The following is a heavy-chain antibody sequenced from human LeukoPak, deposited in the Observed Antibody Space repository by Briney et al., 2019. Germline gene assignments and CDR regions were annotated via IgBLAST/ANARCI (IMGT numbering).Heavy chain of an antibody. CDR1: GGTFSSYA. J-gene: IGHJ5*02. V-gene: IGHV1-69*13. Sequence: ASVKVSCKASGGTFSSYAIGWVRQAPGQGLEWMGGIIPIFGTANYAQKFQGRVTITADESTSTAYMELSSLRSEDTAVYYCARDKGGWPNNWFDPWGQGTLVTVSS. CDR2: IIPIFGTA. CDR3: ARDKGGWPNNWFDP. D-gene: IGHD6-19*01.